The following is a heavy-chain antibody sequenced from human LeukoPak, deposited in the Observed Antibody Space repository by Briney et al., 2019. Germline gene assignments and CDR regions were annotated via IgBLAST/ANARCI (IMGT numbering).Heavy chain of an antibody. Sequence: ASVKVSCKTSGYTFTSYAVVWVRQAPGQGLEWMGWINAGNGNTKYSREFQGRVTITRDTSTSTGYMELGSLRSEDLAGYYCARSYDFWSGPDYWGQGTLVTVSS. CDR3: ARSYDFWSGPDY. V-gene: IGHV1-3*03. CDR1: GYTFTSYA. J-gene: IGHJ4*02. D-gene: IGHD3-3*01. CDR2: INAGNGNT.